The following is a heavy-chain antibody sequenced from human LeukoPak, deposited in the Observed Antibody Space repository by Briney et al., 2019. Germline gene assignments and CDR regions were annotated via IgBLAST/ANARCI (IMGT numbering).Heavy chain of an antibody. V-gene: IGHV3-15*01. CDR2: IKSKSDGGTI. Sequence: GGSLRLSCVGSGFTFSDAWMSWVRQAPGKGLEWVGRIKSKSDGGTIDYAAPVKGRFTISRDDSRNTLYLQMNSLKTEDTAVYYCTTRRQDGWWGQGPWSPS. D-gene: IGHD2-15*01. J-gene: IGHJ1*01. CDR3: TTRRQDGW. CDR1: GFTFSDAW.